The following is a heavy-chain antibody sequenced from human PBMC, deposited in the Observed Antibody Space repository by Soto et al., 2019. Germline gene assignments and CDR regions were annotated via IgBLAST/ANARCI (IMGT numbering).Heavy chain of an antibody. CDR3: ARDKGRYDSGMDV. J-gene: IGHJ6*02. CDR1: GGSISSYY. Sequence: QVQLQESGPGLVKPSETLSLTCTVSGGSISSYYWSWIRQSPGKGLEWIGYIFYSGSTKYNPSLKIRITISVDTSRTHFSLNLSSVTAADTAVYYCARDKGRYDSGMDVWGQGTTVTVSS. V-gene: IGHV4-59*01. D-gene: IGHD3-9*01. CDR2: IFYSGST.